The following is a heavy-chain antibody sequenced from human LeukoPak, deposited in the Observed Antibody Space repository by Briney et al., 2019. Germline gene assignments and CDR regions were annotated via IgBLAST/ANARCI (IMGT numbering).Heavy chain of an antibody. J-gene: IGHJ6*03. V-gene: IGHV1-18*01. CDR3: ARDRPFQFGELLFDHYYYMDV. D-gene: IGHD3-10*01. Sequence: GASVKVSCKASGYTFTSYGISWVRQAPGQGLEWMGWISAYSGNTNYAQKLQGRVTMTTDTSTSTAYMELRSLRSDDTAVYYCARDRPFQFGELLFDHYYYMDVWGKGTTVTISS. CDR1: GYTFTSYG. CDR2: ISAYSGNT.